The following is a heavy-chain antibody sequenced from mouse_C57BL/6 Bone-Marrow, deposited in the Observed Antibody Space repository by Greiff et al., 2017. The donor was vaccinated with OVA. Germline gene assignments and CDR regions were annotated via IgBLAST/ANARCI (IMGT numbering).Heavy chain of an antibody. CDR1: GYTFTSYG. CDR2: IYPRSGNT. D-gene: IGHD2-4*01. CDR3: ARDYDEGAWFAY. V-gene: IGHV1-81*01. Sequence: SGAELARPGASVKLSCKASGYTFTSYGISWVKQRTGQGLEWIGEIYPRSGNTYYNEKFKGKATLTADKSSSTAYMELRSLTSEDSAVYFCARDYDEGAWFAYWGQGTLVTVSA. J-gene: IGHJ3*01.